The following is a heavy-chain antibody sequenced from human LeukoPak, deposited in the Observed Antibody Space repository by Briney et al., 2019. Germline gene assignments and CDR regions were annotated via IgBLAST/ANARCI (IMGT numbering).Heavy chain of an antibody. V-gene: IGHV3-30*18. CDR3: AKPVYSRGWYASTFDC. J-gene: IGHJ4*02. D-gene: IGHD6-19*01. CDR1: GFTFSSYV. Sequence: GRSLRLSCAASGFTFSSYVMHWVPQAPGKGLEWVAVISYDGSQKYYADSVKGRFTISRDNSNDTLYLQMNSLTAEDTAVYYCAKPVYSRGWYASTFDCWGQGTLVTVSS. CDR2: ISYDGSQK.